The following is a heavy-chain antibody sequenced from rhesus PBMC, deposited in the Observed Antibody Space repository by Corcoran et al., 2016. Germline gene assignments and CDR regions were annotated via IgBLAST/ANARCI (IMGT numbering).Heavy chain of an antibody. CDR2: IYGSGSST. J-gene: IGHJ4*01. CDR3: ASSTGTSVDY. V-gene: IGHV4-93*02. D-gene: IGHD7-45*01. Sequence: QVQLQESGPAVVKPSETLSLTCAVSGGSISSSNWWSWIRQSPGKGLEWIGYIYGSGSSTNYNPSLKCRVTLSVDTSKNQLALKLSSVTAADTAVYYCASSTGTSVDYWGQGVLVTVSS. CDR1: GGSISSSNW.